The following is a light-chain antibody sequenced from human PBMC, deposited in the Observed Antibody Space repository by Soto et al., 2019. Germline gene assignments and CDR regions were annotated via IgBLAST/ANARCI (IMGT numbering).Light chain of an antibody. CDR2: EVS. CDR3: SSYTSSSTYV. V-gene: IGLV2-14*03. J-gene: IGLJ1*01. CDR1: SSDVGGYNY. Sequence: QSVLAQPASVSGSPGQSITISCTGTSSDVGGYNYVSWSQQHPGKAPKLLISEVSNRPSGVSNRFSGSKSGNTASLTISGLQADDEADYYCSSYTSSSTYVFGTGTKATVL.